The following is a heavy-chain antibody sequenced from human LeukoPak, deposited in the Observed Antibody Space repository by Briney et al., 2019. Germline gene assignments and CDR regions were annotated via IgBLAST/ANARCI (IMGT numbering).Heavy chain of an antibody. CDR2: INPQSGAT. Sequence: GASVTVSYKASGYSFTGFYIHWVRQAPGQGLDWMAWINPQSGATNYAQKFKGRITTTRDMSITTAYMEMTTRRSDDTAVYYCARGGGDSGLYFAYWGQGTLVTVSS. CDR1: GYSFTGFY. J-gene: IGHJ4*02. CDR3: ARGGGDSGLYFAY. V-gene: IGHV1-2*02. D-gene: IGHD5-12*01.